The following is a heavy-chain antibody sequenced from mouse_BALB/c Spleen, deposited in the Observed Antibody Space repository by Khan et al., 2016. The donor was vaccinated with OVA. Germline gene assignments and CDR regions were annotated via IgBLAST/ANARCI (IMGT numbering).Heavy chain of an antibody. V-gene: IGHV2-9*02. D-gene: IGHD1-3*01. CDR1: GFSLSNYG. Sequence: VQLQESGPGLVAPSQTLSITCTVSGFSLSNYGVHWVRQPPGKGLEWLGVIWAGGSTNHNSALMSRLSISNDDSKSQVFLKMNSLQTDDTAMYYCARAFYNGAWFAYWGQGTLVTVSA. CDR2: IWAGGST. J-gene: IGHJ3*01. CDR3: ARAFYNGAWFAY.